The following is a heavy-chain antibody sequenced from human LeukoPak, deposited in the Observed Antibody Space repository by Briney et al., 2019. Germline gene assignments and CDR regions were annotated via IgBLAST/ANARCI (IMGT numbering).Heavy chain of an antibody. CDR3: ARERFGSYGDFDY. V-gene: IGHV3-21*01. D-gene: IGHD4-17*01. Sequence: GGSLRLSCAASGFTFSSYSMDWVRQAPGKGLEWVSSITSRSTYIYYADSVKGRFTISRDNAKNPLYLQMNSLRAEDTAVYFCARERFGSYGDFDYWGQGTLVTVSS. CDR1: GFTFSSYS. J-gene: IGHJ4*02. CDR2: ITSRSTYI.